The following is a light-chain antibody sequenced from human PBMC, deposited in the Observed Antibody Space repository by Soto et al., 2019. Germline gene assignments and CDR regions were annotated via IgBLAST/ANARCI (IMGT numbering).Light chain of an antibody. Sequence: EIVLTQSPATLSLSPGERATLSCRASQSFNSYFAWYQHKPGQAPRLLLYDASTRATGIPDRFSGSGSGTEFTLTISSLEPEDFAVYYCQQHSNWPPITFGQGTRLEIK. CDR3: QQHSNWPPIT. V-gene: IGKV3-11*01. J-gene: IGKJ5*01. CDR1: QSFNSY. CDR2: DAS.